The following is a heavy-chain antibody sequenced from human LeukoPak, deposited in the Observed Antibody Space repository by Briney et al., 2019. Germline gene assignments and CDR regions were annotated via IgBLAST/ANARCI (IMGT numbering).Heavy chain of an antibody. J-gene: IGHJ4*02. D-gene: IGHD3-22*01. Sequence: SETLSLTCTVSGGSISSYYWSWIRQPPGKGLEWIGYIYYTGSSNYNPSLKSRVTVSVDTSKNQFSLNLSSVTAADTAVYYCARDLRGSSGFYYGDWGQGTLVTVSS. V-gene: IGHV4-59*12. CDR2: IYYTGSS. CDR3: ARDLRGSSGFYYGD. CDR1: GGSISSYY.